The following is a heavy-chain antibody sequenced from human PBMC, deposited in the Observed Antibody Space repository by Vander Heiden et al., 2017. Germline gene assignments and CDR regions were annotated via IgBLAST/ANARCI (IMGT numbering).Heavy chain of an antibody. CDR1: GFTFSSET. D-gene: IGHD6-19*01. Sequence: EVQLLESGGGLVQPGWSLRLSCAASGFTFSSETMSWVRQAPGKGLEWVSAISGSGGSTYYADSVKGRFTISRDNSKNTLYLQMNSLRAEDTAVYYCAKDLVAGTPPFDYWGQGTLVTVSS. J-gene: IGHJ4*02. CDR3: AKDLVAGTPPFDY. V-gene: IGHV3-23*01. CDR2: ISGSGGST.